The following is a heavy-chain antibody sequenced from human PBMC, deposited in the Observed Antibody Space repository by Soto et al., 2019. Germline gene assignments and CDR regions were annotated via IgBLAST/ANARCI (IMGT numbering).Heavy chain of an antibody. CDR3: ARGASSVTTFYFDL. CDR1: GYTFTSYA. D-gene: IGHD4-17*01. J-gene: IGHJ2*01. V-gene: IGHV1-3*01. CDR2: INPGNGNT. Sequence: EASVKVSCKASGYTFTSYAMHWVRQAPGQRLEWMGWINPGNGNTKNSQKFQGRVTITRDTFASTAYMELSSLRSEDTAVYYCARGASSVTTFYFDLWGRGTLVTVSS.